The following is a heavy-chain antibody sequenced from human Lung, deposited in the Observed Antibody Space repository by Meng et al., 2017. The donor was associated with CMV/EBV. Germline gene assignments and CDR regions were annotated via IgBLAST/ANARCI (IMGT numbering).Heavy chain of an antibody. J-gene: IGHJ6*02. Sequence: SETXSPTCAVYGGSSIGYYWSWIRRPPGKGLEWIGEINHSGSTNYNPSLKSRVTISVDTSKNPFSLKLSSVTAADTAVYYCAREGQQLVSYYYYYNGMDVWXQGTXVTVSS. CDR3: AREGQQLVSYYYYYNGMDV. V-gene: IGHV4-34*01. CDR1: GGSSIGYY. D-gene: IGHD6-13*01. CDR2: INHSGST.